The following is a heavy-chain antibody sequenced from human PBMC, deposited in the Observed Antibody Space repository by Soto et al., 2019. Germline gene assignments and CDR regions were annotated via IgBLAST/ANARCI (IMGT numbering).Heavy chain of an antibody. V-gene: IGHV1-46*02. Sequence: QVQLVQSGAEVKKHGASVKVSCKASGYTFNSYYMHWVRQAPGQGLEWMGIINPSGGSTSYAQKFQGRVTMTRDTSTSTVYMELSILRSEDTAVYSCARDRGVAAADYYGMDVWGEGTTVTVSS. D-gene: IGHD6-13*01. CDR1: GYTFNSYY. J-gene: IGHJ6*04. CDR3: ARDRGVAAADYYGMDV. CDR2: INPSGGST.